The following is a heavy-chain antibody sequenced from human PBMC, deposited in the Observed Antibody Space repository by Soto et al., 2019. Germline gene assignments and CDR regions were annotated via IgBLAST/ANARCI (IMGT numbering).Heavy chain of an antibody. CDR3: ANGGTALVSFDY. J-gene: IGHJ4*02. D-gene: IGHD5-18*01. V-gene: IGHV3-23*01. CDR2: ISGSGGST. CDR1: GFTFSSYA. Sequence: GGSLRLSCAASGFTFSSYAMSWVRQAPGKGLEWVSAISGSGGSTYYADAVKGLFTISIDNSKKTLYLLMNSLRVEDTAVFYCANGGTALVSFDYWGQGTLVTVSS.